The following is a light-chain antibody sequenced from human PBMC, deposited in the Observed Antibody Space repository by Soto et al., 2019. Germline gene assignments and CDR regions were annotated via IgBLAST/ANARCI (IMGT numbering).Light chain of an antibody. V-gene: IGKV3-11*01. Sequence: IVLTQSPGTLSLSPGESATLSCRASQSISSYLAWYQQKPGQAPRLLIYDASNRATGIPARFSGSGSGTDFTLTINSLEPEDFAVYYCQQRSNWPSITFGQGTRLEIK. CDR2: DAS. CDR1: QSISSY. CDR3: QQRSNWPSIT. J-gene: IGKJ5*01.